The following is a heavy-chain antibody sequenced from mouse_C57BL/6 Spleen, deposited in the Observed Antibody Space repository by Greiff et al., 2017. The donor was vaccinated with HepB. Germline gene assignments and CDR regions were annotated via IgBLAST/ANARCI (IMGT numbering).Heavy chain of an antibody. V-gene: IGHV1-63*01. D-gene: IGHD3-1*01. CDR2: IYPGGGYT. J-gene: IGHJ1*03. CDR3: ARGGLNRYWYFDV. CDR1: GYTFTNYW. Sequence: QVQLKESGAELVRPGTSVKMSCKASGYTFTNYWIGWAKQRPGHGLEWIGDIYPGGGYTNYNEKFKGKATLTADKSSSTAYMQFSSLTSEDSAIYYCARGGLNRYWYFDVWGTGTTVTVSS.